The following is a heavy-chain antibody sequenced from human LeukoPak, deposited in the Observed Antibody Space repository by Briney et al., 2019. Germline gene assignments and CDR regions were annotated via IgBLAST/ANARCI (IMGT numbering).Heavy chain of an antibody. CDR1: GDSIFTNNVA. V-gene: IGHV6-1*01. Sequence: SQTLSLTCAISGDSIFTNNVAWNWIRQSPSRGPEWLGRTYYRSKWSFEYAVSVKSRITINADTSKNQFSLQLSSVTPEDTALYYCARGKYTSFDNWGQGTLVTVSS. CDR2: TYYRSKWSF. CDR3: ARGKYTSFDN. D-gene: IGHD6-6*01. J-gene: IGHJ4*02.